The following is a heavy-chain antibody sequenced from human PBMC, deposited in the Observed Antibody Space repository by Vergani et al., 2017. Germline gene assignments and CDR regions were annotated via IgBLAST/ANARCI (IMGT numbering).Heavy chain of an antibody. D-gene: IGHD3-16*01. CDR1: GASIRSSSYY. Sequence: QLQLQESGPGLVKPSETLSLTCTVSGASIRSSSYYWGWIRQPPGKGLEWIGSIYYSGSTYYMPSLESRVIISVDTSKNQFSLKLSSVTAADTAVYYCARLRRWGRIGHSYADEPFNLWAKGTRFTVSS. CDR3: ARLRRWGRIGHSYADEPFNL. CDR2: IYYSGST. V-gene: IGHV4-39*01. J-gene: IGHJ3*01.